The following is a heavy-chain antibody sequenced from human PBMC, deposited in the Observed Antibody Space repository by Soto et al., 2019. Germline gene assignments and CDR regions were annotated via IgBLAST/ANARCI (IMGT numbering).Heavy chain of an antibody. D-gene: IGHD3-22*01. CDR3: ARDSYYDSSGYYYGLLY. CDR1: GGSISSGDYY. Sequence: PSETLSLTCTVSGGSISSGDYYWSWIRQPPGKGLEWIGYIYYSGSTYYNPSLKSRVTISVDTSKNQFSLKLSSVTAADTAVYYCARDSYYDSSGYYYGLLYWGQGTLVTVSS. V-gene: IGHV4-30-4*01. J-gene: IGHJ4*02. CDR2: IYYSGST.